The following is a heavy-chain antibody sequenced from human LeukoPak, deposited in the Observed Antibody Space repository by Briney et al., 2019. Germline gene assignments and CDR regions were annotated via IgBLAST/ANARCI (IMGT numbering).Heavy chain of an antibody. V-gene: IGHV4-59*08. CDR2: ISHTGST. CDR1: SDSIPSPY. Sequence: PSETLSLTCTVSSDSIPSPYWSWIRQSPGQRLEWIAYISHTGSTRYNPSLQSRVAVSIDTSKNEFSLKLTSVTAADTAVYYRARHFTVGGNYYFGHWDQGTPVTVSS. J-gene: IGHJ4*02. D-gene: IGHD3-10*01. CDR3: ARHFTVGGNYYFGH.